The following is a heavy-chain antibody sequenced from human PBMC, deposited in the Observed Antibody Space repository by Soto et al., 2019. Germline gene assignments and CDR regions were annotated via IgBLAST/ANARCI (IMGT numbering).Heavy chain of an antibody. Sequence: GGSLRLSCAASGFTFSSYSMNWVRHAPGKGLEWVSYISSSSSTIYYADSVKGRFTISRDNAKNSLYLQMNSLRDEDTAVYYCARDPYYDFWSGYTIDYWGQGTLVTVSS. CDR2: ISSSSSTI. V-gene: IGHV3-48*02. CDR1: GFTFSSYS. CDR3: ARDPYYDFWSGYTIDY. D-gene: IGHD3-3*01. J-gene: IGHJ4*02.